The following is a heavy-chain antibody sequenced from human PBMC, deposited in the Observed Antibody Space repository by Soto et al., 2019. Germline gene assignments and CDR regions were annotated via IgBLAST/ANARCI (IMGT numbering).Heavy chain of an antibody. CDR1: GASISSYY. D-gene: IGHD3-10*01. J-gene: IGHJ4*02. Sequence: SETLSLTCAVSGASISSYYWSWIRQPPGKGLEWIGYIYYSGSTYYNPSLKSRVTISVDTSKNQFSLKLSSVTAADTAVYYCARGPGTMAKIDYWGQGTLVTVSS. CDR2: IYYSGST. CDR3: ARGPGTMAKIDY. V-gene: IGHV4-59*12.